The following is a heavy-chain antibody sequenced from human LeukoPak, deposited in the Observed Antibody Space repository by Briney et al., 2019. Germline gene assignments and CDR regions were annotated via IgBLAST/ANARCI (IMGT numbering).Heavy chain of an antibody. V-gene: IGHV3-23*01. CDR2: ISGSGGRT. CDR3: AKDVDIVATIFDY. D-gene: IGHD5-12*01. Sequence: GGSLRLSCAASGLTFSSYAMSWGRQAPGKGLEWVSSISGSGGRTNYADSVKGRFTISRDNSKHTLNLQMNSLRAEDTAVYYCAKDVDIVATIFDYWGQGTLVTVSS. J-gene: IGHJ4*02. CDR1: GLTFSSYA.